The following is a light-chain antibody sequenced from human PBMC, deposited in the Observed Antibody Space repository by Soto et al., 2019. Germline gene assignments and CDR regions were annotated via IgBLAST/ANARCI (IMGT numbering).Light chain of an antibody. CDR1: SSNIGAGFD. CDR2: SNT. Sequence: QSVLTQPPSVSGAPGQTVTISCPGSSSNIGAGFDVHWYQTVPGTAPNLVLYSNTARPSGVPDRFSGSRSGSSGSLAITGLQPEDEADYYCQSYDSGVTGSVSGNRTKVTVL. V-gene: IGLV1-40*01. J-gene: IGLJ1*01. CDR3: QSYDSGVTGSV.